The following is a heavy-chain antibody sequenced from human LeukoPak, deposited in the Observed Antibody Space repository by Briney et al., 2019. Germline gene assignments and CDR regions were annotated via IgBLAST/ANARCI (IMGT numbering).Heavy chain of an antibody. V-gene: IGHV3-23*01. Sequence: GGTLRLSCAASGFTFSNYAMSWVRQAPGKGREWVSAISGSGGTTYYADSVKGRFTISRDNAKNSLYLQMNSLRAEDTAVYYCAELGITMIGGVWGKGTTVTISS. CDR1: GFTFSNYA. D-gene: IGHD3-10*02. J-gene: IGHJ6*04. CDR2: ISGSGGTT. CDR3: AELGITMIGGV.